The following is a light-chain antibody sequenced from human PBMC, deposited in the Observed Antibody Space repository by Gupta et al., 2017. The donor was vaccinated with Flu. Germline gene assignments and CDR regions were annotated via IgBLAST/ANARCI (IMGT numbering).Light chain of an antibody. CDR3: ATWDDGLGGSFV. J-gene: IGLJ1*01. V-gene: IGLV1-44*01. CDR2: SNN. Sequence: QSVLAQPPSASGTPGQRVPISCSGSRSNIGSNIVNWYQQFPGTAPKLLIYSNNQRPSGVPDRFSGSKSDASASLAISGLQSEDEAEYYCATWDDGLGGSFVFGTGTKVTVL. CDR1: RSNIGSNI.